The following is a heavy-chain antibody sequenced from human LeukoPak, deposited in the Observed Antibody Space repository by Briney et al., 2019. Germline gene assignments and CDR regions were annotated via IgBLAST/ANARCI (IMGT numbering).Heavy chain of an antibody. Sequence: SETLSLTCTVSGGSISSYYWSWIRQPPGKGLEWIGYIYYSGSTNYNPSLKSRVTISVDTSKNQFSLKLSSVTAADTAVYYCARVVITFGGLIGSDFWGQGTLVTVSS. D-gene: IGHD3-16*02. CDR3: ARVVITFGGLIGSDF. CDR1: GGSISSYY. CDR2: IYYSGST. J-gene: IGHJ4*02. V-gene: IGHV4-59*01.